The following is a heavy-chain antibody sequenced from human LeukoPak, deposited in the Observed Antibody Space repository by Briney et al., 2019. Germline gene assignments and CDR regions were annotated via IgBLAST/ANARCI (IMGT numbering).Heavy chain of an antibody. D-gene: IGHD5-24*01. Sequence: GGSLRLSCAASGFTFSSYAMSWVRQAPGKGLEWVAVISYDGSNKYYADSVKGRFTISRDNSKNTLYLQMNSLRAEDTAVYYCARGGMATIFDYWGQGTLVTVSS. CDR3: ARGGMATIFDY. V-gene: IGHV3-30*04. CDR2: ISYDGSNK. J-gene: IGHJ4*02. CDR1: GFTFSSYA.